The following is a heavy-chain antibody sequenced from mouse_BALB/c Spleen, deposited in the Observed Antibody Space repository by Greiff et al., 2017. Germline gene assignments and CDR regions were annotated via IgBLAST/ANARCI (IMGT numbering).Heavy chain of an antibody. V-gene: IGHV5-6-3*01. CDR3: ARSYRYDGIAD. J-gene: IGHJ3*01. CDR2: INSNGGST. Sequence: EVMLVESGGGLVQPGGSLKLSCAASGFTFSSYGMSWVRQTPDKRLELVATINSNGGSTYYPDSVKGRFTISRDNAKNTLYLQMSSLKSEDTAMYYCARSYRYDGIADWGQGTLVTVSA. D-gene: IGHD2-14*01. CDR1: GFTFSSYG.